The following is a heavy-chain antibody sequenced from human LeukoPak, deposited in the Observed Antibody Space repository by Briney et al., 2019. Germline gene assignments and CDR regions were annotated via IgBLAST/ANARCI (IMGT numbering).Heavy chain of an antibody. Sequence: SQTLSLTCTVSGGSIKSGGCYWSWIRQYPGKGLEFIGYIYYSGTTYYNPSLQSRVIISVDTSKNQSSLKLSSVTAADTAVYYCASYQSSVRTAFDIWGQGTMVTVSS. CDR3: ASYQSSVRTAFDI. CDR1: GGSIKSGGCY. D-gene: IGHD3-22*01. CDR2: IYYSGTT. V-gene: IGHV4-31*03. J-gene: IGHJ3*02.